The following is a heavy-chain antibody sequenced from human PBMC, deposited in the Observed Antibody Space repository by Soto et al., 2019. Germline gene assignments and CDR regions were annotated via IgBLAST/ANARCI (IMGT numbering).Heavy chain of an antibody. Sequence: SVKVSCKASGGTFSSYAISWVRQAPGQGLEWMGGIIPIFGTANYAQKIQGRVTITADESTSTAYMELSSLRSEDTAVYYCARGPGYCTNGVCPNWFDPWGQGTLVTVSS. CDR1: GGTFSSYA. CDR2: IIPIFGTA. V-gene: IGHV1-69*13. D-gene: IGHD2-8*01. CDR3: ARGPGYCTNGVCPNWFDP. J-gene: IGHJ5*02.